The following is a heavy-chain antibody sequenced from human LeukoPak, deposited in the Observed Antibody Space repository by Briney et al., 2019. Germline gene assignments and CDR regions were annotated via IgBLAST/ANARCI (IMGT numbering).Heavy chain of an antibody. CDR3: ARLGYQLMYAYYYYYMDV. D-gene: IGHD2-2*01. Sequence: SETLSLTCAVYGGSLSGYDWSWIRQPPGEGLEWIGEINHSGTTNYNPSLKSRLTISVDTSKKQFTLKLSSVTAADTAVYYCARLGYQLMYAYYYYYMDVWGKGTTVTVSS. CDR2: INHSGTT. J-gene: IGHJ6*03. CDR1: GGSLSGYD. V-gene: IGHV4-34*01.